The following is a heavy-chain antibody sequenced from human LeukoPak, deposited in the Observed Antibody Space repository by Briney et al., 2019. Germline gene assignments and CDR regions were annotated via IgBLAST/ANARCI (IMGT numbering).Heavy chain of an antibody. J-gene: IGHJ4*02. D-gene: IGHD3-22*01. CDR2: IWYDGSNK. V-gene: IGHV3-33*06. CDR1: GFTFSSYG. CDR3: AKSSSVYYDSSGYPGY. Sequence: GRSLRLSCAASGFTFSSYGMHWVRQAPGKGLEWVAVIWYDGSNKYYGDPVKGRFTISRDNSKNTLYLQMNSLRAEDTAVYYCAKSSSVYYDSSGYPGYWGQGTLVTVSS.